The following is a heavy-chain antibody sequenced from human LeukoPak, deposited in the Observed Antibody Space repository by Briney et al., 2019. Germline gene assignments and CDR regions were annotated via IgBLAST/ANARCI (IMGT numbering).Heavy chain of an antibody. D-gene: IGHD6-6*01. CDR1: GYTFTGYY. J-gene: IGHJ3*02. V-gene: IGHV1-2*02. CDR3: ARGRNSGSSLDI. Sequence: GASVTVSCKASGYTFTGYYIHWVRQAPGQGLEWMGWIYPYSGDTNYAQNFQGRVTMTRDTSISTAYMELSSLKSDDTAVYYCARGRNSGSSLDIWGQGTMLTVSS. CDR2: IYPYSGDT.